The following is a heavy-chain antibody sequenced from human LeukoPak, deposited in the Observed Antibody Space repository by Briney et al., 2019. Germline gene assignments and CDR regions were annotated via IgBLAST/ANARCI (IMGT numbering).Heavy chain of an antibody. D-gene: IGHD2-21*02. CDR2: INPDSGGT. Sequence: ASVKVSYRASGYTFTGYYMHWVRQAPGQGLEWMGWINPDSGGTNSAQKFQGRVTMTRDTSISTAYMGLSRLTSDDTAVYYCARTKAYCGGDCYSDYWGQGTLVTVSS. CDR1: GYTFTGYY. CDR3: ARTKAYCGGDCYSDY. V-gene: IGHV1-2*02. J-gene: IGHJ4*02.